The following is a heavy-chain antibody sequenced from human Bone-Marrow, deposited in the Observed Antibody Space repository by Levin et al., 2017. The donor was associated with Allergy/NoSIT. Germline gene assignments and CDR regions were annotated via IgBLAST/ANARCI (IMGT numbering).Heavy chain of an antibody. V-gene: IGHV3-11*01. CDR1: GFTFSDNY. CDR2: ISSSGNTI. J-gene: IGHJ4*02. CDR3: AKDPGGSYDY. D-gene: IGHD1-26*01. Sequence: GESLKISCAASGFTFSDNYMSWIRQAPGKGLEWVSSISSSGNTIKYADSVKGRFTVSWDNAKNSLYLQMNSLRAEDTAVYYCAKDPGGSYDYWGQGTLVTVSS.